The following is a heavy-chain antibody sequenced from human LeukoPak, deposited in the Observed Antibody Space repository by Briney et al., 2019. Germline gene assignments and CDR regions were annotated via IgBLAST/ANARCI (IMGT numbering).Heavy chain of an antibody. J-gene: IGHJ6*02. CDR3: ARDSAYYYGSGSYSVYHYYYGMDV. CDR2: IKQDGSEK. D-gene: IGHD3-10*01. Sequence: GGSLRLSCAASGFTFSSYWMSWVRQAPGKGLEWVANIKQDGSEKYYVDSVKGRFTISRDNAKNSLYLQMNSLRAEDTAVYYCARDSAYYYGSGSYSVYHYYYGMDVWGQGTTVTVSS. V-gene: IGHV3-7*01. CDR1: GFTFSSYW.